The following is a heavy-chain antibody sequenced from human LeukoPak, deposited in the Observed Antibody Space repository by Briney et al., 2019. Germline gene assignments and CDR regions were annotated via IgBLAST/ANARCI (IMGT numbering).Heavy chain of an antibody. V-gene: IGHV1-2*02. CDR1: GYTFTGYY. CDR2: INPNSGGT. D-gene: IGHD3-22*01. Sequence: ASVKVSCKASGYTFTGYYMHWVRQAPGQGLGWMVGINPNSGGTNYAQKFQGRVTMTRDTSISTAYMELSRLRSDDTAVYYCAREGYYDSSGYYDYWGQGTLVTVSS. CDR3: AREGYYDSSGYYDY. J-gene: IGHJ4*02.